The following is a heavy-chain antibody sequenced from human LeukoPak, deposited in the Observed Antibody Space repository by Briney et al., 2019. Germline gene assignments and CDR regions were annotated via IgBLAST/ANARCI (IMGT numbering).Heavy chain of an antibody. Sequence: PGGSLRLSCAASGFTFSSYSMNWVRQAPGKGLEWVSSISSSSSYIYYADSVKGRFTISRDNAKNSLYLQMNSLRAEDTAVYYCARDRQWLVFGAFDIWGQGTMVTVSS. J-gene: IGHJ3*02. CDR3: ARDRQWLVFGAFDI. V-gene: IGHV3-21*01. CDR2: ISSSSSYI. CDR1: GFTFSSYS. D-gene: IGHD6-19*01.